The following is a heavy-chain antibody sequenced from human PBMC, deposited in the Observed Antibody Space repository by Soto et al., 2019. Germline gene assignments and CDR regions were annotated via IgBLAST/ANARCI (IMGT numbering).Heavy chain of an antibody. CDR2: ISGSGGST. Sequence: EVQLLESGGGLVQPGGSLRLSCAASGFTFSSYAMSWVRQAPGKGLEWVSAISGSGGSTYYADSVKGRFTISRDNSKTTMYLQMNSLRAEDTAVYYCAKGWGRGSYVPSGVDYWGQGTLVTVSS. V-gene: IGHV3-23*01. D-gene: IGHD1-26*01. CDR1: GFTFSSYA. J-gene: IGHJ4*02. CDR3: AKGWGRGSYVPSGVDY.